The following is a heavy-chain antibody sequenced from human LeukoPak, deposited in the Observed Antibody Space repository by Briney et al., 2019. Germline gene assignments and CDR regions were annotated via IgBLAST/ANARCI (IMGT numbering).Heavy chain of an antibody. J-gene: IGHJ4*02. CDR1: GFTFSSYG. V-gene: IGHV3-30*18. Sequence: GGSLRLSCAASGFTFSSYGMHWVRQAPGKGLEWVAVISYDGSKTYYADSVKGRITISRDNSKSTLYLQMNSLRAEDTAVYYCAKDWYYYGSGTYIPSNWGQGTLVTVSS. CDR2: ISYDGSKT. CDR3: AKDWYYYGSGTYIPSN. D-gene: IGHD3-10*01.